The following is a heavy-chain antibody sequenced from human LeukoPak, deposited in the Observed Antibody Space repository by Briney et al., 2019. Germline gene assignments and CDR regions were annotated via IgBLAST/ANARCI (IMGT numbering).Heavy chain of an antibody. J-gene: IGHJ4*02. V-gene: IGHV3-23*01. CDR3: ARGVGVGYSYGLAYFDC. CDR2: ISGSGSST. CDR1: GFTFSSYA. Sequence: GGSLRLSCAASGFTFSSYAMSWVRQAPGKGLEWVSVISGSGSSTNYADSVKGRFTISRDNSKNTLYLQMNSLRAEDTAVYYCARGVGVGYSYGLAYFDCWGQGTLVTVSS. D-gene: IGHD5-18*01.